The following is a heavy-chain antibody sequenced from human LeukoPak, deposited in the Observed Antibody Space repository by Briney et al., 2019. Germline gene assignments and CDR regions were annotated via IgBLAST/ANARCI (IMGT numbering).Heavy chain of an antibody. V-gene: IGHV1-18*01. Sequence: ASVKVSCKASGYTFTSYGISWVRQAPGQGLEWMGWISAYNGNTNYAQKLQGRVTMTTDTSTSTAYMELRSLRSDDTAVYYCARLALERYFDWLRLGPYYYYMDVWGKGTTVTISS. CDR2: ISAYNGNT. D-gene: IGHD3-9*01. CDR3: ARLALERYFDWLRLGPYYYYMDV. CDR1: GYTFTSYG. J-gene: IGHJ6*03.